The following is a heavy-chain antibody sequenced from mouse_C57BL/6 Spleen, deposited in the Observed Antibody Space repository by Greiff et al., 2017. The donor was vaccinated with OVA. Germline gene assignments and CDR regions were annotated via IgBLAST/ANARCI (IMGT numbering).Heavy chain of an antibody. J-gene: IGHJ2*01. Sequence: VQLQQSGPELVKPGASVKISCKASGYAFSSSWMNWVKQRPGKGLEWIGRIYPGDGDINYNGKFKGKATLTADKSSSTAYMQLSSLTSEDSAVYFCAREEGYDFSPFDYWGKGTTLTVSS. D-gene: IGHD2-4*01. CDR3: AREEGYDFSPFDY. CDR2: IYPGDGDI. CDR1: GYAFSSSW. V-gene: IGHV1-82*01.